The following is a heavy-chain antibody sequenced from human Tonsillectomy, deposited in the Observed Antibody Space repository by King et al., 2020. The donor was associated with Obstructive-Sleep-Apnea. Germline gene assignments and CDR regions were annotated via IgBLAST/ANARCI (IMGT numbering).Heavy chain of an antibody. J-gene: IGHJ4*02. CDR2: LYISGGA. V-gene: IGHV4-4*07. CDR3: ARESAVAGLTSLDY. Sequence: VQLQESGPGLVKPSETLSLTCTVSGGSISSYYWSWIRQPAGKGLEWIGRLYISGGANYNPSLKSRVTMSVDTYKNQFSLKLSSVTAADPAVYYCARESAVAGLTSLDYWGQGTLVTVSS. CDR1: GGSISSYY. D-gene: IGHD6-19*01.